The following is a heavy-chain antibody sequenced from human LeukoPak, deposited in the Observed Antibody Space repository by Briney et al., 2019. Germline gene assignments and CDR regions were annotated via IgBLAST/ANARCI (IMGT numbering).Heavy chain of an antibody. V-gene: IGHV4-39*07. CDR3: ASAGSSWFSNWFDP. Sequence: PSETLSLTCTVSGGSISSSSYYWGWIRQPPGKGLEWIGSIYYSGSTYYNPSLKSRATISVDTSKNQFSLKLSSVTAADTAVYYCASAGSSWFSNWFDPWGQGTLVTVSS. J-gene: IGHJ5*02. CDR1: GGSISSSSYY. CDR2: IYYSGST. D-gene: IGHD6-13*01.